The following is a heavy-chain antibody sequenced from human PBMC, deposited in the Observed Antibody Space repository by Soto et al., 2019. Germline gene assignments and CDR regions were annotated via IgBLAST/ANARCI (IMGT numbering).Heavy chain of an antibody. CDR3: AKAKGTTVTTTDAFDI. CDR2: ISWNSGSI. J-gene: IGHJ3*02. CDR1: GFTFDDYA. V-gene: IGHV3-9*01. D-gene: IGHD4-17*01. Sequence: GGSLRLSCAASGFTFDDYAMHWVRQAPGKGLEWVSGISWNSGSIGYADSVKGRFTISRDNAKNSLYLQMNSLRAEDTALYYCAKAKGTTVTTTDAFDIWGQGTMVTVSS.